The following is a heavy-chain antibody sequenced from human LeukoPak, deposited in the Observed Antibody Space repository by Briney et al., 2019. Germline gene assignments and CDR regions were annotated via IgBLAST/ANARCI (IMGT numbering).Heavy chain of an antibody. CDR3: ARESMVATSYYYYMDV. V-gene: IGHV1-69*04. D-gene: IGHD5-12*01. CDR2: IIPIPGIT. Sequence: GASVKVSCKASGGTFSSYTISWVRQAPGQGLEWMGRIIPIPGITNYAQKFQGRVTITADKSTSTAYMELSSLRSEDTAVYYCARESMVATSYYYYMDVWGKGTTVTVSS. J-gene: IGHJ6*03. CDR1: GGTFSSYT.